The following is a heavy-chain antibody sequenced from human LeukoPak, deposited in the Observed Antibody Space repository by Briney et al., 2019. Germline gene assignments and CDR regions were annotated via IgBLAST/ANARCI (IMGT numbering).Heavy chain of an antibody. Sequence: GASVKVSCKASGGTFSSYAISWVRQAPGQGLEWMGGIIPIFGTANYAQKFQGRVTITADESTSTAYMELSSLRSGDTAVYYCARWFGGTIDYWGQGTLVTVSS. V-gene: IGHV1-69*13. D-gene: IGHD3-10*01. CDR3: ARWFGGTIDY. J-gene: IGHJ4*02. CDR1: GGTFSSYA. CDR2: IIPIFGTA.